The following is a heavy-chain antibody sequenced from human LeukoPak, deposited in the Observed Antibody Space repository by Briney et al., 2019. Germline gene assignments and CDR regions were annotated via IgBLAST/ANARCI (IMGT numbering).Heavy chain of an antibody. V-gene: IGHV1-18*01. CDR1: GYTFTSYG. J-gene: IGHJ4*02. D-gene: IGHD2-2*01. CDR2: ISAYNGNT. Sequence: ASVKVSCKASGYTFTSYGISWVRQAPGQGLEWMGWISAYNGNTNYAQKLQGRVTMTTDTSTSTAYMELRSLRSDDTAVYYCARDWGYCSGTSCHVFDYWGQGTLVTVSS. CDR3: ARDWGYCSGTSCHVFDY.